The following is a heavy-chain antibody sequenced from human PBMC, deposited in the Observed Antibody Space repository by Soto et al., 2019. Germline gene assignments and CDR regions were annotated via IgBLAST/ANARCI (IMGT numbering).Heavy chain of an antibody. J-gene: IGHJ6*02. CDR1: GYSFTSYW. CDR3: ARRDVREYSSSGYYYYGMDV. D-gene: IGHD6-6*01. CDR2: IDPSDSYT. Sequence: GESLKISCKGSGYSFTSYWISWVRQMPGKGLEWMGRIDPSDSYTNYSPSFQGHVTISADKSISTAYLQWSSLKASDTAMYYCARRDVREYSSSGYYYYGMDVWGQGTTVTVSS. V-gene: IGHV5-10-1*01.